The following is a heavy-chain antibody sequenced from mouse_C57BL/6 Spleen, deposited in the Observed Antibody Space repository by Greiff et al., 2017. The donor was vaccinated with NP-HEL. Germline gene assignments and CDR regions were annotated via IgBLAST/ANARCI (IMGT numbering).Heavy chain of an antibody. CDR1: GYTFTSYW. Sequence: QVQLQQPGAELVKPGASVKMSCKASGYTFTSYWITWVKQRPGQGLEWIGDIYPGSGSTNYNEKFKSKATLTVDTSSSTAYMQLSSLTSEDSAVYYCARYDGTTVVDYCDYWGQGTTLTVSS. CDR2: IYPGSGST. V-gene: IGHV1-55*01. CDR3: ARYDGTTVVDYCDY. D-gene: IGHD1-1*01. J-gene: IGHJ2*01.